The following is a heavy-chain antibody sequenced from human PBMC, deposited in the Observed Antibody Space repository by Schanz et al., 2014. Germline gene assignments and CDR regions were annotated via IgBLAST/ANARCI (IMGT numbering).Heavy chain of an antibody. D-gene: IGHD6-6*01. CDR3: ARDQSPYTNTSYVRYFDY. V-gene: IGHV1-18*01. CDR1: GYTFTSYG. J-gene: IGHJ4*02. CDR2: ISPYNGNT. Sequence: QVQLVQSGAEVKKPGASVKVSCKASGYTFTSYGINWVRQAPGQGLEWMGWISPYNGNTNYAQKLQGRVTMTADTSTSTAYMDLRSLRSNDTCVYYCARDQSPYTNTSYVRYFDYWGQGSLVTVSS.